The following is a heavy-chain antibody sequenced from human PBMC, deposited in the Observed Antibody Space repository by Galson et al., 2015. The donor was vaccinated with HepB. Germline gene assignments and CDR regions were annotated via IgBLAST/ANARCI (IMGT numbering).Heavy chain of an antibody. CDR2: ISGGGGDT. V-gene: IGHV3-23*01. CDR1: GFTFSSYA. Sequence: SLRLSCAASGFTFSSYAMNWVRQAPGKGLEWVSSISGGGGDTYHADSVKGRFTISRDNSKNTLYLQMNSLTAEDRAVYYCAKGYSYSSFTFDSWGQGTLVTVSS. D-gene: IGHD5-18*01. J-gene: IGHJ4*02. CDR3: AKGYSYSSFTFDS.